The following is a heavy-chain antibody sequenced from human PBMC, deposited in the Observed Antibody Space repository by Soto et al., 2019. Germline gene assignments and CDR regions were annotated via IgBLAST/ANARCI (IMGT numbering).Heavy chain of an antibody. Sequence: SETLSLTCTVSGGSISNSNYYWGWIRQPPGKGLERIGSIYYSGSTYYYPSLKSRVTISVDTSKNQFSLNLRSVTAADTAVYYCARQIYDFVWGTYRPFYFDYWGQGTLVTVSS. CDR1: GGSISNSNYY. CDR3: ARQIYDFVWGTYRPFYFDY. V-gene: IGHV4-39*01. D-gene: IGHD3-16*02. J-gene: IGHJ4*02. CDR2: IYYSGST.